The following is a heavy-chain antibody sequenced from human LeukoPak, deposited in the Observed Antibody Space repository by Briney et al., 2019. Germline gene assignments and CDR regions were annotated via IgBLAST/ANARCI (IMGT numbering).Heavy chain of an antibody. D-gene: IGHD3-3*01. V-gene: IGHV3-23*01. CDR2: ISGSGGST. CDR3: ARESVTGFWSGYYSGAGFDY. CDR1: GFTFSSYA. Sequence: GGSLRLSCAASGFTFSSYAMSWVRQAPGKGLEWVSAISGSGGSTYYADSVKGRFTISRDNSKNTLYLQMTSLRAEDTAVYYCARESVTGFWSGYYSGAGFDYWGQGTLVTVSS. J-gene: IGHJ4*02.